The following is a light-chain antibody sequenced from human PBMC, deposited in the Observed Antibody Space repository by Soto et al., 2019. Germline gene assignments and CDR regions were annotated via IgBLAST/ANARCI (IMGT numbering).Light chain of an antibody. CDR1: QSISSY. CDR2: DTS. CDR3: LLVNRYPLT. Sequence: DIQMTQSPSSLSASVGDRVTITCRASQSISSYLTWYQQKPGKAPKLLLYDTSTLPRGVPSRFSGSGSGTESTLTISSLQPEDFAAYYCLLVNRYPLTFGGVPKVEIK. J-gene: IGKJ4*01. V-gene: IGKV1-9*01.